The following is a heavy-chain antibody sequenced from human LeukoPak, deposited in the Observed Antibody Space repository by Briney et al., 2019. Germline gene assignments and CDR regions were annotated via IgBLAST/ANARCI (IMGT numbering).Heavy chain of an antibody. CDR3: ARDLGGSWYSR. CDR2: ISSSSSTI. CDR1: GFTFSSYS. J-gene: IGHJ4*02. V-gene: IGHV3-48*04. Sequence: GSLRLSCAASGFTFSSYSMNWVRQAPGKGLEWVSYISSSSSTIYYADSVKGRFTISRDNAKNSLYLQMNSLRAEDTAVYYCARDLGGSWYSRWGQGTLVTVSS. D-gene: IGHD6-13*01.